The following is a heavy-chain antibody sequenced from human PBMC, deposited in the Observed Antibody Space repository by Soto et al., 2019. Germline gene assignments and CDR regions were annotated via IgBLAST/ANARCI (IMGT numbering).Heavy chain of an antibody. J-gene: IGHJ4*02. CDR2: IIPMYDTT. CDR3: ARTNYYDSDY. CDR1: GGTFSNSV. V-gene: IGHV1-69*13. Sequence: ASVKVSCKASGGTFSNSVISWVRQAPGQGLEWMGGIIPMYDTTNYAQNFQGRVTVIADESTSTSYMELTGLRSEDTAVYYCARTNYYDSDYWGQGTLVTVSS. D-gene: IGHD3-3*01.